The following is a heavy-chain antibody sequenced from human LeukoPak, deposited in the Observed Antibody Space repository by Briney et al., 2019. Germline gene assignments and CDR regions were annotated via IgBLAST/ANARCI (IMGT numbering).Heavy chain of an antibody. Sequence: GGSLRLSCAASGFTFSSYDMHWVRQATGKGLEWVSAIGTAGDTYYPGAVKGRFTISRENAKNSLCLQMNSLRAGDTAVYYCARVQGLDFRWYFDLWGRGTLVTVSS. V-gene: IGHV3-13*01. CDR1: GFTFSSYD. J-gene: IGHJ2*01. CDR2: IGTAGDT. CDR3: ARVQGLDFRWYFDL.